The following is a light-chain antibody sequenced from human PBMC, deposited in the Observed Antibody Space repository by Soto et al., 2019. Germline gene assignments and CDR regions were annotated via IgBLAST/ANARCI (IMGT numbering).Light chain of an antibody. CDR2: RNN. Sequence: QSVLTQPPSASGTPGQRVTISCSGSSSNIGSNYVYWYQQFPGTAPKLLIYRNNQRPSGVPDRFSGSKSGTSASLAISGLRSEDXADYYCAAWDDSLSAYVVFGGGTQLTVL. CDR3: AAWDDSLSAYVV. V-gene: IGLV1-47*01. CDR1: SSNIGSNY. J-gene: IGLJ2*01.